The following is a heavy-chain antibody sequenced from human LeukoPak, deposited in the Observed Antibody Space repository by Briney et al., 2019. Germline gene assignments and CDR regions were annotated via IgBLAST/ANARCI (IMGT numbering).Heavy chain of an antibody. CDR1: GFTFSSYA. J-gene: IGHJ4*02. CDR2: IGGSGVVT. Sequence: GGSLRPSCAASGFTFSSYAMSWVRQAPGKGLEWVSSIGGSGVVTTNADSVKGRFTISRDNSKNTLYLQMNSLRAEDTAVYYCARAYYYPSGSYYLHFDYWGQGTLVTVSS. V-gene: IGHV3-23*01. D-gene: IGHD3-10*01. CDR3: ARAYYYPSGSYYLHFDY.